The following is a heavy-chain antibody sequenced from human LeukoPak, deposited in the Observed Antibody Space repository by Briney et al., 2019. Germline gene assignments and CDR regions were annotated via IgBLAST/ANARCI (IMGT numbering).Heavy chain of an antibody. D-gene: IGHD3-10*01. CDR3: ARGLGGSGSSRVD. V-gene: IGHV4-59*01. CDR2: IYYSGST. J-gene: IGHJ4*02. Sequence: SETLSLTCTVSGGSISSYYWSWIRQPPEKGLEWIGYIYYSGSTNYNPSLKSRVTISVDTSKNQFSLKLSSVTAADTAVYYCARGLGGSGSSRVDWGQGTLVTVSS. CDR1: GGSISSYY.